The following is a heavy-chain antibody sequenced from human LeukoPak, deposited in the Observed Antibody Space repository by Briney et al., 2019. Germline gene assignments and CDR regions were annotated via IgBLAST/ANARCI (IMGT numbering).Heavy chain of an antibody. J-gene: IGHJ4*02. V-gene: IGHV4-59*08. CDR2: IYYSGST. CDR1: GGSISSYY. D-gene: IGHD6-19*01. Sequence: SETLSLTCTVSGGSISSYYWSWIRQPPGKGLEWIGYIYYSGSTNYNPSPKNRLSISVDTSKNQFSLKLSSVTAADTAVYYCARLSSGWYFDYWGQGTLVTVSS. CDR3: ARLSSGWYFDY.